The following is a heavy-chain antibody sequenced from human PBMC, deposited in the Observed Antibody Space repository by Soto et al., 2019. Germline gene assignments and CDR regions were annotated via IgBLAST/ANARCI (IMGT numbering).Heavy chain of an antibody. CDR3: ARDQKDGYNNDAFDI. Sequence: TGGSLRLSCAASGFTFSSYWMHWVRQAPGKGLVWVSRINSDGSSTSYADSVKGRFTISRDNAKNTLYLQMNSLRAEDTAVYYCARDQKDGYNNDAFDIWGQGTMVTVS. CDR1: GFTFSSYW. CDR2: INSDGSST. V-gene: IGHV3-74*01. J-gene: IGHJ3*02. D-gene: IGHD5-12*01.